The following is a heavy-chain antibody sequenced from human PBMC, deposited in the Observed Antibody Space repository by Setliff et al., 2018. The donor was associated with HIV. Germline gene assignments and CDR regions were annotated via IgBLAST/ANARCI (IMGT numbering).Heavy chain of an antibody. V-gene: IGHV4-61*10. D-gene: IGHD3-3*01. CDR1: GGSINSGSYY. CDR2: IYASGST. Sequence: SETLSLTCTVSGGSINSGSYYWNWIRQPAGKGLEWIGHIYASGSTVSNPSLKSRVTILMDLSRNQLSLHLASVTTADTAVYFCAPGEGVASTYYHDWGQGTQVTVSS. CDR3: APGEGVASTYYHD. J-gene: IGHJ4*01.